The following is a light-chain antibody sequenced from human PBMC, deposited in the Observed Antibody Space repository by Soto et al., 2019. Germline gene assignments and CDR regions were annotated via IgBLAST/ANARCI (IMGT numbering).Light chain of an antibody. J-gene: IGLJ2*01. Sequence: QAVVTQSSSASASLGSSVKLTCTLSSGHSSYIIAWHQQQPGKAPRYLMKLEGSGSYNKGSGVPDRFSGSSSGADRYLTISNLQSDDEADYYCETWDSNSVVFGGGTQLTVL. V-gene: IGLV4-60*03. CDR2: LEGSGSY. CDR1: SGHSSYI. CDR3: ETWDSNSVV.